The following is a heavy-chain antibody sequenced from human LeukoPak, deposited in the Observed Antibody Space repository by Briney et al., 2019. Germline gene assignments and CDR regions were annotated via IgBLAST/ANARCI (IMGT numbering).Heavy chain of an antibody. CDR1: GFTFSSYA. D-gene: IGHD1-26*01. CDR3: AKRPLVGATTFDY. J-gene: IGHJ4*02. CDR2: ISGSGGST. V-gene: IGHV3-23*01. Sequence: GGSLRLSCAASGFTFSSYAMSWVRPAPRKGLEWVLVISGSGGSTYYADPVKGRFTISRDNSKNTLYLQMNSLRAEDTAVYYCAKRPLVGATTFDYWGQGTLVTVSS.